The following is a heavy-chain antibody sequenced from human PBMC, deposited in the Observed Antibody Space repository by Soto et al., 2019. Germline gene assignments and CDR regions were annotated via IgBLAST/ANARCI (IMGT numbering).Heavy chain of an antibody. Sequence: GGSLRLSCAASGFTFSSYGMHWVRQAPGKGLEWVAVISYDGSNKYYADSVKGRFTISRDNSKNTLYLQMNSLRAEDTAVYYCAKLIGVVTLDAFDIWGQGTMVTVSS. V-gene: IGHV3-30*18. CDR2: ISYDGSNK. D-gene: IGHD3-3*01. J-gene: IGHJ3*02. CDR1: GFTFSSYG. CDR3: AKLIGVVTLDAFDI.